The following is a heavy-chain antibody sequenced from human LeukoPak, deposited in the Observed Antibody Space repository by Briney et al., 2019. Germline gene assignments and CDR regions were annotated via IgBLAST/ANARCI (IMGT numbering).Heavy chain of an antibody. CDR2: ISAYNGNT. V-gene: IGHV1-18*01. CDR3: ARVGGRLLWFGELLPSSYYFDY. J-gene: IGHJ4*02. CDR1: GYTFTSYG. D-gene: IGHD3-10*01. Sequence: ASVKVSCKASGYTFTSYGISWVRQAPGQGLEWMGWISAYNGNTNYAQKLQGRVTMTSDTSTSTAYMELRSLRSDDTAVYYCARVGGRLLWFGELLPSSYYFDYWGQGTLVTVSS.